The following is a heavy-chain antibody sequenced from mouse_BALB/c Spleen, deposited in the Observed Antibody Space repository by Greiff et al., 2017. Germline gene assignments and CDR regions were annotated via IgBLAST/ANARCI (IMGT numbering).Heavy chain of an antibody. CDR2: FYPGDGDT. D-gene: IGHD2-1*01. V-gene: IGHV1-87*01. CDR3: ARSEGNYCFDY. J-gene: IGHJ2*01. CDR1: GYTFTSYW. Sequence: QVQLQQSGAELARPGASVKLSCKASGYTFTSYWMPWVKQRPGQGLEWIGAFYPGDGDTRYTHKFKGKATLTADKSSSTAYMQLSSLASADSAVYYCARSEGNYCFDYWGQGTTLTVSS.